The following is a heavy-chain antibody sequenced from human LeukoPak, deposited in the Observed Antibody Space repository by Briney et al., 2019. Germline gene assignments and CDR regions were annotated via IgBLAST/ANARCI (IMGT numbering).Heavy chain of an antibody. CDR2: ISGSGGST. Sequence: GGSLRLSCAASGFTFSSYAMSWVSQAPGKGLEWGSAISGSGGSTYYADSVKGRFTISRDNSKNTLYLQMNSLRAEDTAVYYCAKPPGYCSSTSCYTGFQHWGQGTLVTVSS. J-gene: IGHJ1*01. V-gene: IGHV3-23*01. CDR1: GFTFSSYA. CDR3: AKPPGYCSSTSCYTGFQH. D-gene: IGHD2-2*02.